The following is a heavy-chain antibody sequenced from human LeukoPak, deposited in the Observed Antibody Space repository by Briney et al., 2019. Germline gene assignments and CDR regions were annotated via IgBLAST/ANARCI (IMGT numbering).Heavy chain of an antibody. V-gene: IGHV3-53*05. CDR3: ARMRGRYCSSNGCYVEY. D-gene: IGHD2-2*01. J-gene: IGHJ4*02. CDR2: IYSGGST. Sequence: GGSLRLSCAASGFTVSSNYMTWVRQTPGKGLEWVSVIYSGGSTYYADSVKGRFTISRDNSKNTLYLQMNSLRVEDTAVYYCARMRGRYCSSNGCYVEYWGQGALVTVSS. CDR1: GFTVSSNY.